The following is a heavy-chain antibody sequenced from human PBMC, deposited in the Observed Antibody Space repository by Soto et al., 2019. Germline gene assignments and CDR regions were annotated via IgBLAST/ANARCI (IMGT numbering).Heavy chain of an antibody. CDR1: GGSISSDNW. Sequence: QVQLQGSGPGLVKPSGTLSLTCAVSGGSISSDNWWSWVRQPPGKGLEWIGEVYHSGSTNYIPSLKRRGTISIAKSKNQFSLELTSVTAADTAVYYCARSTVTEDCWGQGALVTVSS. D-gene: IGHD4-17*01. J-gene: IGHJ4*02. CDR2: VYHSGST. CDR3: ARSTVTEDC. V-gene: IGHV4-4*02.